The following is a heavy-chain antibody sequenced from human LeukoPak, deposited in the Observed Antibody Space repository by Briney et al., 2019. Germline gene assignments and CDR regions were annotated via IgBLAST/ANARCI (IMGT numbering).Heavy chain of an antibody. V-gene: IGHV3-30*17. CDR3: ARDATYYDGSGSSGPHYFDY. CDR2: ISYDGSNN. J-gene: IGHJ4*02. CDR1: GFTFSSFA. Sequence: HPGGSLRLSCAASGFTFSSFALHWVRQAPGQGIEWVALISYDGSNNYYADSAKSRFTISRDNSENTLYLQMNSLRPEDTAVYFCARDATYYDGSGSSGPHYFDYWGQGTPVTVSS. D-gene: IGHD3-10*01.